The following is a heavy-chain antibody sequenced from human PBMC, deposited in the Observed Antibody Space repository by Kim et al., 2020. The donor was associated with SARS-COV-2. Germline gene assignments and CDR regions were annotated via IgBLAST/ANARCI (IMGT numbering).Heavy chain of an antibody. CDR2: MNPNSGNT. CDR3: ARGHLKSIVVVIAPRPYYYYMDV. CDR1: GYTFTSYD. Sequence: ASVKVSCKASGYTFTSYDINWVRQATGQGLEWMGWMNPNSGNTGYAQKFQGRVTMTRNTSISTAYMELSSLRSEVTAVYYCARGHLKSIVVVIAPRPYYYYMDVWGKGTTVTVSS. D-gene: IGHD2-21*01. V-gene: IGHV1-8*01. J-gene: IGHJ6*03.